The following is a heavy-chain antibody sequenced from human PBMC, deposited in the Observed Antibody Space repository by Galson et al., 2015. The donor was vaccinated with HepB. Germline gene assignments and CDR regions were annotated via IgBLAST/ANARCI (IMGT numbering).Heavy chain of an antibody. V-gene: IGHV3-21*01. J-gene: IGHJ2*01. CDR1: GFTFSSYS. D-gene: IGHD3-22*01. Sequence: SLRLSCAASGFTFSSYSMNWVRQAPGKGLEWVSSISSSSSYIYYADSVKGRFTISRDNAKNSLYLQMNSLRAEDTAVYYCAREAVYYDSSAHEFWYFDLWGRGTLVTVSS. CDR3: AREAVYYDSSAHEFWYFDL. CDR2: ISSSSSYI.